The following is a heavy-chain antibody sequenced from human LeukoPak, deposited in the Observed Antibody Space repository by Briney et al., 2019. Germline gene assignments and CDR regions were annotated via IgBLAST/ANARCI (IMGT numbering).Heavy chain of an antibody. D-gene: IGHD3-3*01. CDR1: GYTFTGYY. Sequence: ASVKVSCKASGYTFTGYYMHWVRQAPGQGLEWMGRINPNSGGTNYAQKFQGRVTMTRDTSISTAYMELSRLRSDDTAVYYCARGRAIFGVVMGYYYYGMDVWGQGTTVTVSS. CDR2: INPNSGGT. J-gene: IGHJ6*02. CDR3: ARGRAIFGVVMGYYYYGMDV. V-gene: IGHV1-2*06.